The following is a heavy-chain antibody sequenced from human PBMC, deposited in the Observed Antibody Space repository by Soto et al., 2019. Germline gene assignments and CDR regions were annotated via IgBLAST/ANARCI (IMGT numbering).Heavy chain of an antibody. J-gene: IGHJ6*02. Sequence: PGESLKISCKGSGYSFTSYWIGWVRQMPGKGLEWMGIIYPGDSDTRYSPSFQGQVTISADKSISTAYLQWSSLKASDTAMYYCARPSYGSDYYYGMDVWGQGTTVTVSS. CDR2: IYPGDSDT. CDR3: ARPSYGSDYYYGMDV. CDR1: GYSFTSYW. V-gene: IGHV5-51*01. D-gene: IGHD3-10*01.